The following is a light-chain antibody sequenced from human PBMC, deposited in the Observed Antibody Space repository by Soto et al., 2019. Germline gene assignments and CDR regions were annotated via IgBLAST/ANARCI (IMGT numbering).Light chain of an antibody. Sequence: EIVLTQSPATLSLSPGERATLSCRASESVSSYLAWYQQKPGQAPRLLIYDASNRATGIPARFSGSGSGTDFTLTISSLEPEDSALYYCQQRRNWPRTFGQGTKVEIK. CDR3: QQRRNWPRT. J-gene: IGKJ1*01. V-gene: IGKV3-11*01. CDR1: ESVSSY. CDR2: DAS.